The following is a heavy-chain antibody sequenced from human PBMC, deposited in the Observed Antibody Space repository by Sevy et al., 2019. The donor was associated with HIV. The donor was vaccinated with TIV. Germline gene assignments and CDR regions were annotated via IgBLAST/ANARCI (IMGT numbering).Heavy chain of an antibody. CDR2: IYYSGST. J-gene: IGHJ4*02. CDR3: AREPVYTHYFDY. V-gene: IGHV4-30-4*01. D-gene: IGHD1-20*01. Sequence: SETLPLTCTVSGGSISSGDYYWSWIRQPPGKGLEWIGYIYYSGSTYYNPSLNSRVTISVDTSKNQFSLKLSSVTAADTAVYYCAREPVYTHYFDYWGQGTLVTVSS. CDR1: GGSISSGDYY.